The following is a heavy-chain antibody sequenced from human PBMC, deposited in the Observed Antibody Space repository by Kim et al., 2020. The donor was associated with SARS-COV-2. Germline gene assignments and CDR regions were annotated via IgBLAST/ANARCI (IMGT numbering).Heavy chain of an antibody. D-gene: IGHD2-15*01. CDR1: GFTFSSYG. CDR3: ARGRDEWGYCSGGSCDGFDP. Sequence: GGSLRLSCAASGFTFSSYGMHWVRQAPGKGLEWVAVIWYDGSNKYYADSVKGRFTISRDNSKNTLYLQMNSLRAEDTAVYYCARGRDEWGYCSGGSCDGFDPWGQGTLVTVSS. V-gene: IGHV3-33*08. CDR2: IWYDGSNK. J-gene: IGHJ5*02.